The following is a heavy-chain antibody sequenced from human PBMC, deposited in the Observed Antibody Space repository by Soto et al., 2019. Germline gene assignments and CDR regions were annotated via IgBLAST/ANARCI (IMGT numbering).Heavy chain of an antibody. CDR3: AKDESRVVVPDNWFDS. V-gene: IGHV3-23*01. D-gene: IGHD3-22*01. CDR1: GPTFSSNA. J-gene: IGHJ5*01. CDR2: ISDSGGST. Sequence: EVQLLESGGGLVQPGGSLRLSCAASGPTFSSNAMSWVRQAPGKGLEWVSGISDSGGSTYYADSVKGRFTISRDNSKNTLYLQMNSLRAEDTAVYYCAKDESRVVVPDNWFDSWGQGTLVTVSS.